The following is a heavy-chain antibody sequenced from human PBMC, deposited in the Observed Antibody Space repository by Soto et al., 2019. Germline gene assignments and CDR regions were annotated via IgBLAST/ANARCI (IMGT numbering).Heavy chain of an antibody. Sequence: GGSLRLSCAASGVTFSSYSMNWVRQAPGKGLEWVSSISSSSSYIYYADSVKGRFTISRDNAKNSLYLQMNSLRAEDTAVYYCAPLPNTAMVQNWGQGTLVTVSS. J-gene: IGHJ4*02. CDR2: ISSSSSYI. CDR3: APLPNTAMVQN. V-gene: IGHV3-21*01. CDR1: GVTFSSYS. D-gene: IGHD5-18*01.